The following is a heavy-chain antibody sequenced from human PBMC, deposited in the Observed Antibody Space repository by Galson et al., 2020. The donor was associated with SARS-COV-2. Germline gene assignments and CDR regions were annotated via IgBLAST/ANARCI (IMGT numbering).Heavy chain of an antibody. CDR1: GDSVSSNSAA. D-gene: IGHD2-2*02. V-gene: IGHV6-1*01. J-gene: IGHJ6*02. Sequence: QTLSLTCAISGDSVSSNSAAWNWIRQSPSRGLEWLGRTYYRSKWYNDYAVSVKSRITINPDTSKNQFSLQLNSVTPEDTAVYYCAREEEDIVVVPAAIPYYYYYGMDVWGQGTTVTVSS. CDR2: TYYRSKWYN. CDR3: AREEEDIVVVPAAIPYYYYYGMDV.